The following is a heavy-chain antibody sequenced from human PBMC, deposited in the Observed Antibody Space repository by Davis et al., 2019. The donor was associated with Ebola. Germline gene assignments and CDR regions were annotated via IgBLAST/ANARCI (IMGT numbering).Heavy chain of an antibody. D-gene: IGHD6-13*01. Sequence: GESLKISCAASGFTFDDYGMSWVRQAPGKGLEWVSGINWNGGNTGYADSVKGRFTISRDNTKNSLYLQMNSLRAEDTALYYCARRLYPGYTSSWDYFDYWGQGTLVTVSS. CDR2: INWNGGNT. CDR1: GFTFDDYG. V-gene: IGHV3-20*04. CDR3: ARRLYPGYTSSWDYFDY. J-gene: IGHJ4*02.